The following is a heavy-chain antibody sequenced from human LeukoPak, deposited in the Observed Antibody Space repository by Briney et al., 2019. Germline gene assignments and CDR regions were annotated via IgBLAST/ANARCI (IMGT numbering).Heavy chain of an antibody. CDR2: INPNSGGT. V-gene: IGHV1-2*02. D-gene: IGHD3-10*01. CDR3: ARAWMVRGVHDAFDI. Sequence: ASVKVSCKASGGTFSSYAISWVRQAPGQGLEWMGWINPNSGGTNYAQKFQGRVTMTRDTSISTAYMELSRLRSDDTAVYYCARAWMVRGVHDAFDIWGQGTMVTVSS. CDR1: GGTFSSYA. J-gene: IGHJ3*02.